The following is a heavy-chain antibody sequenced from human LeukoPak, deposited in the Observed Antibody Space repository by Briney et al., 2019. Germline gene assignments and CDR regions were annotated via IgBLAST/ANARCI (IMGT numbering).Heavy chain of an antibody. V-gene: IGHV4-39*07. Sequence: GSLRLSCAASGFTFSSYWMSWVRQAPGKGLEWIGSIYYSGSTYYNPSLKSRVTISVDTSKNQFSLKLSSVTAADTAVYYCARVDSSGYYFDYWGQGTLVTVSS. CDR3: ARVDSSGYYFDY. J-gene: IGHJ4*02. D-gene: IGHD3-22*01. CDR2: IYYSGST. CDR1: GFTFSSYW.